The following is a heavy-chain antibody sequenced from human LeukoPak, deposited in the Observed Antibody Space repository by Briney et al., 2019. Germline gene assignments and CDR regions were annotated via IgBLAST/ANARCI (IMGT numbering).Heavy chain of an antibody. J-gene: IGHJ4*02. CDR3: ARDGGSWSLSGY. CDR1: GFTFSDYA. CDR2: ISHDGTNR. Sequence: PGRSLRLSCVASGFTFSDYAMHWVRQAPGKGLEWVAVISHDGTNRYYADSVKGRFTISRDDSKNTLYLQMNSLRVEDTAVYYCARDGGSWSLSGYWGQGILVTVSS. D-gene: IGHD2/OR15-2a*01. V-gene: IGHV3-30-3*01.